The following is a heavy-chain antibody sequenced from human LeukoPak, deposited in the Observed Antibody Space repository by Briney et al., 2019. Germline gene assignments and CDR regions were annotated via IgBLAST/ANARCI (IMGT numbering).Heavy chain of an antibody. CDR3: ARSRGYCTNGVCRRYWYFDL. CDR2: INPSGGSK. V-gene: IGHV1-2*02. J-gene: IGHJ2*01. CDR1: GHTFTTYY. Sequence: ASVKVSCKASGHTFTTYYMHWVRQAPGQGLEWMGIINPSGGSKNYAQKFQGRVTMTRDTSISTAYMELSRLRYDDTAVYYCARSRGYCTNGVCRRYWYFDLWGRGTLVTVSS. D-gene: IGHD2-8*01.